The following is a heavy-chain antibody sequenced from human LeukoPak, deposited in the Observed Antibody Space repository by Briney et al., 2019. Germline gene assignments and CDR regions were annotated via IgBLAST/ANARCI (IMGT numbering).Heavy chain of an antibody. J-gene: IGHJ4*02. CDR1: GGSFSGYY. V-gene: IGHV4-34*01. Sequence: SETLSLTCAVYGGSFSGYYWSWIRQPPGKGLEWIGEINHSGSTNYNPSLKSRVTISVDTSKNQFSLKLSSVTAADTAVYYCARHYDSSGRWGQGTLVTVSS. D-gene: IGHD3-22*01. CDR3: ARHYDSSGR. CDR2: INHSGST.